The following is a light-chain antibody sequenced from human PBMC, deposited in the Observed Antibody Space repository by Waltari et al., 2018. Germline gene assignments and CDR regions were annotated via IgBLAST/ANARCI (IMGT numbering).Light chain of an antibody. CDR3: SSYTTSSAPGV. CDR2: EVS. CDR1: DSDVGAYDF. Sequence: QSALTQPASVSGSPGQSITISCSGTDSDVGAYDFVSWYQQHPGKAPHLIIFEVSNRPSGISTRVSAFRSGNTASLTISGLQAEDEAEYYCSSYTTSSAPGVFGTGTRVTVL. V-gene: IGLV2-14*01. J-gene: IGLJ1*01.